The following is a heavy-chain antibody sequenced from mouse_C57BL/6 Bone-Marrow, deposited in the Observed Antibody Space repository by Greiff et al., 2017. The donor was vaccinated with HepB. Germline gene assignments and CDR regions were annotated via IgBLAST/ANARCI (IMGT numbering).Heavy chain of an antibody. CDR1: GYTFTSYG. V-gene: IGHV1-81*01. CDR3: GSRLREVWFAY. D-gene: IGHD1-1*01. Sequence: VQLQQSGAELARPGASVKLSCKASGYTFTSYGISWVKQRTGQGLEWIGEIYPRSGNTYYNEKFKGKATLTADKSSSTAYIELRSLTSEASAVYFGGSRLREVWFAYWGQGTLVTVSA. CDR2: IYPRSGNT. J-gene: IGHJ3*01.